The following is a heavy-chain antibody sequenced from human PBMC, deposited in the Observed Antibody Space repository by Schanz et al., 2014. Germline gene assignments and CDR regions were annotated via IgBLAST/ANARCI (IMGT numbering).Heavy chain of an antibody. J-gene: IGHJ4*02. CDR1: GFTLSSYG. CDR3: AKDSTHIDIVLVPTAIDY. D-gene: IGHD2-2*01. V-gene: IGHV3-30*18. Sequence: QVQLVESGGGLVQPGRSLRLSCAAYGFTLSSYGMHWVRQAPGKGLEWVAAMSYDGSIKYYGDSVKGRFTISRDNSKNTLYLHMNTLRSEDTAVYYCAKDSTHIDIVLVPTAIDYWGQGTLVTVSS. CDR2: MSYDGSIK.